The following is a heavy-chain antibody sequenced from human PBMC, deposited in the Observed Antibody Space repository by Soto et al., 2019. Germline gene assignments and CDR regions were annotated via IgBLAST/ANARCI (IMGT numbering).Heavy chain of an antibody. V-gene: IGHV1-46*01. J-gene: IGHJ6*02. CDR2: INPSGGST. CDR3: ARDRVAAAGTRYYYYYGMDV. CDR1: GYTFTSYY. Sequence: ASVKVSCKASGYTFTSYYMHWVRQAPGQGLEWMGIINPSGGSTSYAQKFQGRVTMTRDTSTSTVYMELSSLRSEDTAVYYCARDRVAAAGTRYYYYYGMDVWGQGTTVTSP. D-gene: IGHD6-13*01.